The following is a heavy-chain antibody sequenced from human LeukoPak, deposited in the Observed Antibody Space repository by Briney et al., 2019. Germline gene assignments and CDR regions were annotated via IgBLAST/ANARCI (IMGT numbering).Heavy chain of an antibody. CDR1: GGSISSYY. Sequence: SETLSLTCTVSGGSISSYYWSWIRQPPGKGLEWIGYIYTSGSTNYNPSLKSRVTISVDTSKNQFSLKLSSVTAADTAVYYCARGGSDYYDSSGYDPWGQGTLVTVSS. V-gene: IGHV4-4*09. CDR2: IYTSGST. D-gene: IGHD3-22*01. CDR3: ARGGSDYYDSSGYDP. J-gene: IGHJ5*02.